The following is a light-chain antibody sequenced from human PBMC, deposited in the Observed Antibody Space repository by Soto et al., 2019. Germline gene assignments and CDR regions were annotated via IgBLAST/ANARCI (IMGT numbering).Light chain of an antibody. Sequence: QSVLTQPASVSGSPGQSITISCTGTSSDVGSYNIVSWYHQHSGKAPRLMIYEGSKRPSGVSNRFSGSKSGNTASLTISGLQAEGEADYYCCSYAGSSTPYVFGTGTKVTVL. CDR1: SSDVGSYNI. CDR2: EGS. V-gene: IGLV2-23*01. CDR3: CSYAGSSTPYV. J-gene: IGLJ1*01.